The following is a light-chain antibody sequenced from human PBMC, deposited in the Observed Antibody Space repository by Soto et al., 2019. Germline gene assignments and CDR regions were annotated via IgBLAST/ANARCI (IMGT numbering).Light chain of an antibody. CDR1: QDISNF. Sequence: IQLTQSRSSLSASIGDRVIITCRASQDISNFLAWYQQKPGKAPQHLIYAAATLQTGVPSKFSGTRTRTDFTLTSSSLQPEDFATYYCQVVNTYLGWITFGRGNKVDV. V-gene: IGKV1-9*01. J-gene: IGKJ3*01. CDR2: AAA. CDR3: QVVNTYLGWIT.